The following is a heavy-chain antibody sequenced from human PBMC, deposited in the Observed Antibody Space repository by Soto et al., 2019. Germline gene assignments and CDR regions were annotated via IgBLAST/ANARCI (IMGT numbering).Heavy chain of an antibody. D-gene: IGHD7-27*01. CDR1: GFSFSISP. Sequence: QVQLVESGGGVVQPGRSLRLSCAASGFSFSISPMHWVRQAPGKGPELVALISYDGTNKFYADSVKGRFTISRDNSKSTLYLQVDSLRPEDAAVYYCARDPKTSGGQNWAFNYFDSWSQGTLVTVSS. J-gene: IGHJ4*02. CDR2: ISYDGTNK. V-gene: IGHV3-30-3*01. CDR3: ARDPKTSGGQNWAFNYFDS.